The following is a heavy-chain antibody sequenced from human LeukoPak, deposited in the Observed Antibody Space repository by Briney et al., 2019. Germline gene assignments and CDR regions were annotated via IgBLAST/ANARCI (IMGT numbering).Heavy chain of an antibody. V-gene: IGHV4-59*08. CDR1: GGSISNYY. Sequence: ASETLSLTCTVSGGSISNYYWSWIRQPPGKGLEWIGYISYSGTTNYNTSLQSRVTISVDTSKNQFSLKLSSVTAADTAVYYCARSRSRGYSGDFDYWGQGTLVTVSS. D-gene: IGHD5-12*01. J-gene: IGHJ4*02. CDR2: ISYSGTT. CDR3: ARSRSRGYSGDFDY.